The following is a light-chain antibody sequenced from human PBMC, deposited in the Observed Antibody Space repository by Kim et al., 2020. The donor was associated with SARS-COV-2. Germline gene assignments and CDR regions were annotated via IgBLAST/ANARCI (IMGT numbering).Light chain of an antibody. Sequence: AIRITQSPSSLSASTGDRVTISCRASQGISSYLAWYQQKAGKAPKLLIYAASTLQSGVPSRFSGSGSGTDFTLTISCLQSDDFATYYCQQYYNYPQTFGQGTKVEIK. CDR2: AAS. J-gene: IGKJ1*01. V-gene: IGKV1-8*01. CDR1: QGISSY. CDR3: QQYYNYPQT.